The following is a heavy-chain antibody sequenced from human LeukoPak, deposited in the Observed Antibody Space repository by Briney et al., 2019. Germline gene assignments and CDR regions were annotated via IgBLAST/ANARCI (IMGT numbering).Heavy chain of an antibody. CDR3: AGVHSHYYYYGMDV. J-gene: IGHJ6*02. V-gene: IGHV3-30-3*01. CDR1: GFTFSSYA. D-gene: IGHD2-15*01. Sequence: PGRSLRLSCAASGFTFSSYAMHWIRQAPDKGLEWVAVISYDGSNKYYADSVKGRFTISRDNSKNALYLQMNSLRAEDTAVYYCAGVHSHYYYYGMDVWGQGTTVTVSS. CDR2: ISYDGSNK.